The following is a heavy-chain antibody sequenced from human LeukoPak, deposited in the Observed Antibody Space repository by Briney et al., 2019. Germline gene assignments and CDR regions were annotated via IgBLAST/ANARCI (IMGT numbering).Heavy chain of an antibody. CDR3: ARRSPRLEWFGELSSYYFDY. Sequence: SETLSLTCTVSGGSISSSSYYWGWIRQPPWKGLEWIGSIYYSGSTYYNPSLKSRVTISVDTSKNQFSLKLSSVTAADTAVYYCARRSPRLEWFGELSSYYFDYWGQGTLVTVSS. CDR2: IYYSGST. V-gene: IGHV4-39*01. J-gene: IGHJ4*02. CDR1: GGSISSSSYY. D-gene: IGHD3-10*01.